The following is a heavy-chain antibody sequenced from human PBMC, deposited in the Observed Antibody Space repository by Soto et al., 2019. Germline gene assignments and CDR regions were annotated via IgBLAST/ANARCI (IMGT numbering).Heavy chain of an antibody. Sequence: SETLYLTCTVSGASISSNSYDWGWIRQPPGKGLEWIGSIYRSGSTYYNTSLKSRVTTFIDTSKNQFSLKLSSVTAADTAVYYCARIEDSYGFYFDYWGQGTLVTVSS. J-gene: IGHJ4*02. D-gene: IGHD5-18*01. V-gene: IGHV4-39*01. CDR3: ARIEDSYGFYFDY. CDR1: GASISSNSYD. CDR2: IYRSGST.